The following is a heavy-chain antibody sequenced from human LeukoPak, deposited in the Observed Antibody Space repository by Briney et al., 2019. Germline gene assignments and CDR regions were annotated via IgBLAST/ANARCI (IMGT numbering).Heavy chain of an antibody. D-gene: IGHD2-8*01. CDR3: ARALRYCTNGVCSYYFDY. J-gene: IGHJ4*02. CDR2: IYYSGST. V-gene: IGHV4-59*01. Sequence: SETLSLTCAVYGGSFSGYYWSWIRQPPGKGLEWIGDIYYSGSTNYNPSLKSRVTMSVDTSKNQFSLKLSSVTAADTAVYYCARALRYCTNGVCSYYFDYWGQGTLVTVSS. CDR1: GGSFSGYY.